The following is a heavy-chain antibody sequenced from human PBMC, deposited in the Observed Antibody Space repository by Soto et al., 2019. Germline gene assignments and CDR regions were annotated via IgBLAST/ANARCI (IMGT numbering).Heavy chain of an antibody. Sequence: QVQLVESGGGVVQPGRSLRLSCAASGFTFSSYGMHWVRQAPGKGLEWVAVISYDGSNKYYADSVKGRFTISRDNSKNTLYLQMNSLRAEDTAVYYCAKDREVADILPPMGYWGQGTLVTVSS. J-gene: IGHJ4*02. V-gene: IGHV3-30*18. CDR2: ISYDGSNK. D-gene: IGHD3-9*01. CDR3: AKDREVADILPPMGY. CDR1: GFTFSSYG.